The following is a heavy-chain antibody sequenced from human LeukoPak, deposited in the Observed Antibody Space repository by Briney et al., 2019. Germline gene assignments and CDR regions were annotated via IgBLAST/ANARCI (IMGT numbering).Heavy chain of an antibody. D-gene: IGHD3-10*01. V-gene: IGHV1-46*01. Sequence: GASVKVSCKASGYTITNNYMHWVRQAPGQGLEWMGIINPSGGSTSYAQKFQGRVTMTRDMSTSTVYMELSSLRSEDTAVYYCALLWFGELLAFDYWGQGTLVTVSS. CDR2: INPSGGST. CDR3: ALLWFGELLAFDY. J-gene: IGHJ4*02. CDR1: GYTITNNY.